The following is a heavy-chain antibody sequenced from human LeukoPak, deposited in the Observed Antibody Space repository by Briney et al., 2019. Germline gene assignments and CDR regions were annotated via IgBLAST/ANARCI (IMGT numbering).Heavy chain of an antibody. D-gene: IGHD3-10*01. Sequence: PSQTLSLTCTVSGGSISSGDYYWSWIRQPPGKGLEWIGYIYYSGSTYYNPSLKSRVTISVDTSKNQFSLKLSSVTAADTAVYYCAVERGGVRGVFDYWGQGTLVTVSS. CDR2: IYYSGST. J-gene: IGHJ4*02. CDR3: AVERGGVRGVFDY. V-gene: IGHV4-30-4*01. CDR1: GGSISSGDYY.